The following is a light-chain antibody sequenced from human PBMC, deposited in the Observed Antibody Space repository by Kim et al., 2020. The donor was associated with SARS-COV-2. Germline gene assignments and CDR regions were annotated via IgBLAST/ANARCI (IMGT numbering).Light chain of an antibody. CDR2: DVS. CDR1: SSDVGGYNY. CDR3: CSYAGSYTYV. V-gene: IGLV2-11*01. Sequence: QSVTISCTGTSSDVGGYNYFSWYQQHPGKAPNLMIYDVSKRPSGVPDRFSGSKSGNTASLTISGLQAEDEADYYCCSYAGSYTYVFGTGTKVTVL. J-gene: IGLJ1*01.